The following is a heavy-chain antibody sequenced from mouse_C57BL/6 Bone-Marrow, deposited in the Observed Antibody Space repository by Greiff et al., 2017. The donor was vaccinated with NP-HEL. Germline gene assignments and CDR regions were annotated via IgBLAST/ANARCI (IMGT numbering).Heavy chain of an antibody. Sequence: EVQLQQSGTVLARPGASVTMSCKTSGYTFTSYWMHWVKQRPGQGLEWIGAIYPGNSDTSYNQKFKGKAKLTAVTSASTAYMELSSLTNEDSAVYYCTNYYGRDAMDYWGQGTSVTVSS. V-gene: IGHV1-5*01. D-gene: IGHD1-1*01. CDR3: TNYYGRDAMDY. CDR1: GYTFTSYW. CDR2: IYPGNSDT. J-gene: IGHJ4*01.